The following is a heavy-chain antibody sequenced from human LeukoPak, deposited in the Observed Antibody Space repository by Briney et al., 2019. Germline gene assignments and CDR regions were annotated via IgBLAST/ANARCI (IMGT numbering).Heavy chain of an antibody. V-gene: IGHV3-53*01. CDR1: GFTVSSNY. CDR2: IYSGGST. Sequence: PGGSLRLSCAASGFTVSSNYMSWVRQAPGKGLEWVSVIYSGGSTYYADSVKGRFTISRDNSKNTLYLQMNSLRAEDTAVYYCARDDYDSSGYFSPHDIWGQGTLVSVSS. CDR3: ARDDYDSSGYFSPHDI. J-gene: IGHJ4*02. D-gene: IGHD3-22*01.